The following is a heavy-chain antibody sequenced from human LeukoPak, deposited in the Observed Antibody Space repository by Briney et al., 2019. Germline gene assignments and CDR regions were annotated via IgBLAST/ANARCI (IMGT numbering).Heavy chain of an antibody. CDR1: GYTFTGYY. J-gene: IGHJ4*02. CDR3: VRFDDYGDYYFDY. V-gene: IGHV1-2*06. Sequence: ASVKVSCKASGYTFTGYYMHWVRQAPGQGLEWMGRINPNSGGTNYAQKFQGRVTMTRDTSISTAYMELSRLRSDDTAVYYCVRFDDYGDYYFDYWGQGTLVTVSS. D-gene: IGHD4-17*01. CDR2: INPNSGGT.